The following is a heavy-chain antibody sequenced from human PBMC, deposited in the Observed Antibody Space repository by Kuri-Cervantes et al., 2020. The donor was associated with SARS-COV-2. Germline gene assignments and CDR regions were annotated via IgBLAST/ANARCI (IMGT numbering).Heavy chain of an antibody. V-gene: IGHV1-2*06. CDR1: GYTFTGYC. J-gene: IGHJ1*01. D-gene: IGHD3-22*01. CDR2: INPNSGGT. Sequence: ASVKVSCKASGYTFTGYCMHWVRQAPGQGLEWMGRINPNSGGTNYAQKFQGRVTMTRDTSISTAYMELSRLRSDDTAVYYCARRTFRDGSGYGEYFQHWGQGTLVTVSS. CDR3: ARRTFRDGSGYGEYFQH.